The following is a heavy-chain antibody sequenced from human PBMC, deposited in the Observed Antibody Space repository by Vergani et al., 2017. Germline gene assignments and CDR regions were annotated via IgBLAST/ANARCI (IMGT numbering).Heavy chain of an antibody. V-gene: IGHV4-38-2*02. Sequence: QVHLQESGPGLVKPSETLSLTCSVSNYSIGRDYFWGWIRQPPGEGLEWIASIYYSWSTYYNPSLKSRVTISVDTSKNQFSLKLSSVTAADTAVYFCARHSTVEWLVKLGWIDPWGQGILVTVSS. CDR1: NYSIGRDYF. D-gene: IGHD6-19*01. CDR2: IYYSWST. J-gene: IGHJ5*02. CDR3: ARHSTVEWLVKLGWIDP.